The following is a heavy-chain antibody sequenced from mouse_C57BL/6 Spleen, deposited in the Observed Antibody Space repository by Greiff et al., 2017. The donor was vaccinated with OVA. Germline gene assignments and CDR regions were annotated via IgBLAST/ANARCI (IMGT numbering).Heavy chain of an antibody. CDR3: ARQPYDYGGTWFAY. J-gene: IGHJ3*01. D-gene: IGHD2-4*01. CDR1: GYSITSGYY. Sequence: DVQLQESGPGLVKPSQSLSLTCSVTGYSITSGYYWNWILQFPGNKLEWMGYISYDGSNNYNPSLKNRISITRDTSKNQFFLKLNSVTTEDTATYYCARQPYDYGGTWFAYWGQGTLVTVSA. CDR2: ISYDGSN. V-gene: IGHV3-6*01.